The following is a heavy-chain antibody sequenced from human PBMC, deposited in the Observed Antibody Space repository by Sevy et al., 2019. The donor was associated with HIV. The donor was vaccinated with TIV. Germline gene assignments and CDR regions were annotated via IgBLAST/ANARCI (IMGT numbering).Heavy chain of an antibody. J-gene: IGHJ4*02. V-gene: IGHV3-7*03. CDR1: GFTFSSYW. CDR3: ARDRGPSYWYYDSSGYSSIDY. Sequence: PGGSLRLSCAASGFTFSSYWMSWVRQAPGKGLEWVANIKQDGSEKYYVDSVKGRFTISRDNAKNSLYLQMNSLRAEDTAVYYCARDRGPSYWYYDSSGYSSIDYWGQGTLVTVSS. CDR2: IKQDGSEK. D-gene: IGHD3-22*01.